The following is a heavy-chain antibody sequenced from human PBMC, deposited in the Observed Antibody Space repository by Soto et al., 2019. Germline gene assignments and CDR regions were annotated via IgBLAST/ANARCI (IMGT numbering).Heavy chain of an antibody. CDR1: GYTFTSYD. CDR3: ARGRITMVRGVIKGNYYYMDV. J-gene: IGHJ6*03. CDR2: MNPNSGNT. Sequence: ASVKVSCKASGYTFTSYDINWVRQATGQGLEWMGWMNPNSGNTGYAQKFQGRVTMTRNTSISTAYMELSSLRSEDTAVYYCARGRITMVRGVIKGNYYYMDVWGKGTTVTVSS. D-gene: IGHD3-10*01. V-gene: IGHV1-8*01.